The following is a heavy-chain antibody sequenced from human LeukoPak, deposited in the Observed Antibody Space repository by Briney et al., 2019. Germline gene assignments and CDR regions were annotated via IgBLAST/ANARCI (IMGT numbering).Heavy chain of an antibody. Sequence: GRSLRLSCAASGFTFSSYAMHWVRQAPGKGLEWVAVISYDGSNKYYADSVKGRFTISRDNSKNTLYLQMNSLRAEDTAVCYCARDSYGGNVWGQGTLVTVSS. CDR1: GFTFSSYA. V-gene: IGHV3-30-3*01. D-gene: IGHD4-23*01. J-gene: IGHJ4*02. CDR2: ISYDGSNK. CDR3: ARDSYGGNV.